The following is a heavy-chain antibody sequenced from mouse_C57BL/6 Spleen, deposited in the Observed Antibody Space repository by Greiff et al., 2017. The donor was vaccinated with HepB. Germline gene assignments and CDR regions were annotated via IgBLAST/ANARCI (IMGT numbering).Heavy chain of an antibody. V-gene: IGHV1-76*01. CDR3: ARGRAYSNSYYFDY. CDR2: IYPGSGNT. D-gene: IGHD2-5*01. J-gene: IGHJ2*01. CDR1: GYTFTDYY. Sequence: QVQLQQSGAELVRPGASVKLSCKASGYTFTDYYINWVKQRPGQGLEWIARIYPGSGNTYYNEKFKGKATLTAEKSSSTAYMQLSSLPSEDSAVYFCARGRAYSNSYYFDYWGQGTTLTVSS.